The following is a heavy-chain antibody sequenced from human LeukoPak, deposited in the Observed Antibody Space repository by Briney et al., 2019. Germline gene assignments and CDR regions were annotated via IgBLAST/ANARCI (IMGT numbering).Heavy chain of an antibody. Sequence: PGGSLRLSCAASGFTFDDYAMHWVRQAPGKGLEWVSGISWNSGSIGYADSVKGRFTISRDNAKNTLHLQMNSLRAEDTAVYYCAGGYSSSWSTPPDYWGQGTLVTVSS. CDR3: AGGYSSSWSTPPDY. J-gene: IGHJ4*02. CDR1: GFTFDDYA. CDR2: ISWNSGSI. D-gene: IGHD6-13*01. V-gene: IGHV3-9*01.